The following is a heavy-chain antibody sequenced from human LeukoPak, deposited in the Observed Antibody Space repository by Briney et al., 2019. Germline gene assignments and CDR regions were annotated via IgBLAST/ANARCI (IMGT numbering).Heavy chain of an antibody. D-gene: IGHD4-17*01. J-gene: IGHJ4*02. CDR1: GFTVSSNY. Sequence: GGSLRLSCAASGFTVSSNYMSWVRQAPGKGLEWVSVIYSGGSTYYADSVKGRFTISRDNSKNTLYLQMNSLRAEDTAIYYCAKLWATMTTFSYFDYWGQGTLVTVSS. V-gene: IGHV3-66*04. CDR2: IYSGGST. CDR3: AKLWATMTTFSYFDY.